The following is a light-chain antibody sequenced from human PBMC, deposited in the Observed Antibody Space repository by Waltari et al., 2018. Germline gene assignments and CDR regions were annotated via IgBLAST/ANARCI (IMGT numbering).Light chain of an antibody. Sequence: SYVLTQPPSVSVAPGQPASISCGGDNIASQSVHWYQPKSGQAPLLVVYDDSDRPSGIPARFSGSKSGNTATLTISRVEAGDEADYYCQVWDSSSDHVVFGGGTKLTVL. CDR1: NIASQS. V-gene: IGLV3-21*02. CDR3: QVWDSSSDHVV. J-gene: IGLJ2*01. CDR2: DDS.